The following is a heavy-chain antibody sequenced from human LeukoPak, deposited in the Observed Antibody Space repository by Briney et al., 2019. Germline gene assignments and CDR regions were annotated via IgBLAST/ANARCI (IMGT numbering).Heavy chain of an antibody. J-gene: IGHJ5*02. CDR1: XXTFISYA. CDR3: ARWLARYDSSGTSYWFDP. Sequence: ASVKXXXKASXXTFISYAISWVRQAPGQGLEWMGGIIPIFGTANYAQKFQGRVTITADEYTSKDYMEMRRQREGDTAVYYCARWLARYDSSGTSYWFDPWGQGTLVTVSS. V-gene: IGHV1-69*13. CDR2: IIPIFGTA. D-gene: IGHD3-22*01.